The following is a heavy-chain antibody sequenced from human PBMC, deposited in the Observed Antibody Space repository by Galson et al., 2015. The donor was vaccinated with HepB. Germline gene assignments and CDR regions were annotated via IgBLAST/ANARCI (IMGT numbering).Heavy chain of an antibody. CDR2: SFFGGNT. CDR3: ARHVVKGGSGWYGYYYGMDV. D-gene: IGHD6-19*01. Sequence: ETLSLTCTVSGGSTSYYYWSWIRQPPGKGLEWVGYSFFGGNTNYNPSLKSRVSISGDTSKNQFSLKLSSVTAADTAVYYCARHVVKGGSGWYGYYYGMDVWGQGTTVTASS. J-gene: IGHJ6*02. CDR1: GGSTSYYY. V-gene: IGHV4-59*08.